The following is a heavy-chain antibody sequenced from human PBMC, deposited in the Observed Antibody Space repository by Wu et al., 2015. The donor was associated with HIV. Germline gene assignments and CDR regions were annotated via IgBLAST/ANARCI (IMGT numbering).Heavy chain of an antibody. CDR3: ARLKTYYYDSSGYYSNDY. D-gene: IGHD3-22*01. Sequence: QVQLVQSGAEVKKPGSSVKVSCKASGGTFSSYAISWVRQAPGQGLEWMGRIIPIFGTANYAQKFQGRVTITADESTSTAYMELSSLRSEDTAVYYCARLKTYYYDSSGYYSNDYWGQGTLVTVSS. CDR1: GGTFSSYA. J-gene: IGHJ4*02. V-gene: IGHV1-69*13. CDR2: IIPIFGTA.